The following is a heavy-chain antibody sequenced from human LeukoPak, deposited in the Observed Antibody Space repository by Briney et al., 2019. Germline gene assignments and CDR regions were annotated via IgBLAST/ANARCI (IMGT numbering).Heavy chain of an antibody. CDR1: GGSISTYY. CDR2: IYYSGSS. Sequence: PSETLSLTCTVSGGSISTYYWSWIRQPPGKRLEWIGYIYYSGSSNYNPSLKSRVTISVDTSKNQFFLKLNSVTAADTAVYYCARVYGSGYDFRGAFDIWGQGTMVTVSS. D-gene: IGHD5-12*01. V-gene: IGHV4-59*01. CDR3: ARVYGSGYDFRGAFDI. J-gene: IGHJ3*02.